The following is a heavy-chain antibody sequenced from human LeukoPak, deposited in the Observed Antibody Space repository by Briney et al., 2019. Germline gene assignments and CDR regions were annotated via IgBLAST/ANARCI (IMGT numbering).Heavy chain of an antibody. Sequence: GAAVKVSCKASGYTFTGYYMHWVRQAPGQGLEWMGWINPNSGGTNYAQKFQGRVTMTGDTSISTAYMELSRLRSDDTAVYYCAFYCSSTSCYLGNDYWGQGTLVTVPS. CDR1: GYTFTGYY. CDR2: INPNSGGT. CDR3: AFYCSSTSCYLGNDY. J-gene: IGHJ4*02. V-gene: IGHV1-2*02. D-gene: IGHD2-2*01.